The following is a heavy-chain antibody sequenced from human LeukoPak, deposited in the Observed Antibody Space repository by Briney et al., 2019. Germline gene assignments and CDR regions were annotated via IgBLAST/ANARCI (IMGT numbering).Heavy chain of an antibody. J-gene: IGHJ4*02. CDR1: GGTFSSYA. CDR3: ASRGYSYGYSFDY. D-gene: IGHD5-18*01. V-gene: IGHV1-69*13. CDR2: IIPIFGTA. Sequence: SVKVSCKASGGTFSSYAISWVRQAPGQGLESMGGIIPIFGTANYAQKFQGRVTITADESTSTAYMELSSLRSEDTAVYYCASRGYSYGYSFDYWGQGTLVTVSS.